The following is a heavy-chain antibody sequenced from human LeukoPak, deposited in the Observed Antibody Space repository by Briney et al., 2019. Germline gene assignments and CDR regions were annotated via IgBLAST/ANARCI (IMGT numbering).Heavy chain of an antibody. V-gene: IGHV4-4*07. D-gene: IGHD6-13*01. CDR3: ARDSSSSYLNWFDP. CDR1: VGSISSYY. Sequence: SETLSLTCTVSVGSISSYYWSWIRQPAGKGLEWIGRIYTSGSTNYNPSLKSRVTMSVDTSKNQFSLKLSSVTAADTAVYYCARDSSSSYLNWFDPWGQGTLVTVSS. J-gene: IGHJ5*02. CDR2: IYTSGST.